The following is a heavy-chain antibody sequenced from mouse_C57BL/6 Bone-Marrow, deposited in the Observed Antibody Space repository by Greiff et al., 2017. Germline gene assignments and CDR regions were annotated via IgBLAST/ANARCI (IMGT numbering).Heavy chain of an antibody. CDR1: GFTFSSYA. J-gene: IGHJ1*03. CDR2: ISDGGSYT. Sequence: EVQGVESGGGLVKPGGSLKLSCAASGFTFSSYAMSWVRQTPEKRLEWVATISDGGSYTYYPDNVKGRFTISRDNAKNNLYLQMSHLKSEDTAMYYGARDAVVAPTEYFDVWGTGTTVTVSS. CDR3: ARDAVVAPTEYFDV. V-gene: IGHV5-4*01. D-gene: IGHD1-1*01.